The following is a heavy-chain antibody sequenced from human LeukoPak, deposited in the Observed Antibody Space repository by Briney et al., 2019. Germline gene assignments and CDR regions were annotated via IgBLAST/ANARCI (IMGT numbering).Heavy chain of an antibody. V-gene: IGHV3-53*01. CDR1: GFSVSSNY. D-gene: IGHD1-26*01. J-gene: IGHJ4*02. CDR2: IYSGGST. Sequence: PGGSLRLSCAVSGFSVSSNYMSWVRQAPGKGLEWVSVIYSGGSTYYADSVKSRFTISRDISKNTLYLQMNSLRAEDTAVYYCARDLYSGSYQFDYWGQGTLVTVSS. CDR3: ARDLYSGSYQFDY.